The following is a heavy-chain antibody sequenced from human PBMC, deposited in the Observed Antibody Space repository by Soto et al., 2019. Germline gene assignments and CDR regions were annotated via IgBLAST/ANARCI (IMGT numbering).Heavy chain of an antibody. D-gene: IGHD3-3*01. V-gene: IGHV4-39*01. J-gene: IGHJ6*04. CDR1: GCSLRSSSLY. CDR2: IYYRGSP. CDR3: ARSAYYDFWRRHAVGIMDV. Sequence: PSGNPFPPCPFSGCSLRSSSLYWGWFRQPPGKGVGGIGSIYYRGSPYYNPSLKSRVTKSVDTTKNQFSLKLSSVTAADTAVYYCARSAYYDFWRRHAVGIMDVWGKGTTVTVSS.